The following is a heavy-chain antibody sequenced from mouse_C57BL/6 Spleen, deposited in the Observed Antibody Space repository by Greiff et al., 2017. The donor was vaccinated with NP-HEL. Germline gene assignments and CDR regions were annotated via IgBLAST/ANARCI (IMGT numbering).Heavy chain of an antibody. CDR3: AKIYDGYYYFDY. CDR2: ISYDGSN. D-gene: IGHD2-3*01. J-gene: IGHJ2*01. Sequence: EVKLMESGPGLVKPSQSLSLTCSVTGYSITSGYYWNWIRQFPGNKLEWMGYISYDGSNNYNPSLKNRISITRDTSKNQFFLKLNSVTTEDTATYYCAKIYDGYYYFDYWGQGTTLTVSS. CDR1: GYSITSGYY. V-gene: IGHV3-6*01.